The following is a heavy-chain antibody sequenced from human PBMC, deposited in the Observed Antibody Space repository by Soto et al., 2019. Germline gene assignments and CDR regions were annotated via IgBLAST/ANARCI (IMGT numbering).Heavy chain of an antibody. CDR3: ARVKLGSYDWVDP. CDR1: GFTFSNYW. D-gene: IGHD3-16*01. V-gene: IGHV3-74*01. J-gene: IGHJ5*02. Sequence: EVQLVESGGDLVQPGGSLRLSCAASGFTFSNYWMHWVRQAPGKGLMWVSRINTDGSRATYADSVQGRFGISRDNAKNTVYLQMNSLRAEDTAVYYCARVKLGSYDWVDPWGQGTLVTASS. CDR2: INTDGSRA.